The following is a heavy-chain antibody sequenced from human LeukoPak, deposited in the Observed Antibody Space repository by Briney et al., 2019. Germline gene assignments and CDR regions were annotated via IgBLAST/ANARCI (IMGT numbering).Heavy chain of an antibody. Sequence: GGSLRLSCAASGFTFSSYGMHWVRQAPGKGLEWVAFIRYDGSNKYYADSVKGRFTISRDNSKNTLYLQMNSLRPEDTAVYYCTKSRGSGSYSPPNYFDPWGQGTLVTVSS. J-gene: IGHJ5*02. V-gene: IGHV3-30*02. CDR3: TKSRGSGSYSPPNYFDP. CDR1: GFTFSSYG. CDR2: IRYDGSNK. D-gene: IGHD3-10*01.